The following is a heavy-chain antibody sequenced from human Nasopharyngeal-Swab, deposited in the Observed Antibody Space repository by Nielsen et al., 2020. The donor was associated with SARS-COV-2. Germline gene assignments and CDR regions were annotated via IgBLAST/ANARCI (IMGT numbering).Heavy chain of an antibody. CDR3: ARHASHIVLMVYAMGWFDP. CDR2: IYYSGST. Sequence: GPLRLSCTVSGGSISSSSYYGGWNRQAPGKGLEWIGSIYYSGSTYDNPSLKSRVTISVDTSKNQFSLKLSSVTAAATAVYYCARHASHIVLMVYAMGWFDPWGQGTLVTVSS. CDR1: GGSISSSSYY. D-gene: IGHD2-8*01. V-gene: IGHV4-39*01. J-gene: IGHJ5*02.